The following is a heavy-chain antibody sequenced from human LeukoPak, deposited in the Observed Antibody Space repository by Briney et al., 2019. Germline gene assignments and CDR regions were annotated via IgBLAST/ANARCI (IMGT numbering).Heavy chain of an antibody. Sequence: SETLSLTCAVYGGSFSGYYWSWIRQPPGKGLEWIGEINHSGSTNYNPSLKSRVTISVDTSKNQFSLKLSSVTAADTAVYYCASTSIAVADYWGQGTLVTVSS. CDR2: INHSGST. J-gene: IGHJ4*02. CDR1: GGSFSGYY. D-gene: IGHD6-19*01. CDR3: ASTSIAVADY. V-gene: IGHV4-34*01.